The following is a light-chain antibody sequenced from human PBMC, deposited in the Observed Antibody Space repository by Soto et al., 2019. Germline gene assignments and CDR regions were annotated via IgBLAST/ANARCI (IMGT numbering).Light chain of an antibody. Sequence: QSVLTQPPSASGTPGQRVTISCSGSSSNIGSNYVYWYQQLPGTAPKLLIYSNNQRPSGVPDRFSGSKSGTSASLAISGLRSEDEADYYCAAWDDSLSGSWVFGGWTKVTVL. V-gene: IGLV1-47*02. CDR3: AAWDDSLSGSWV. J-gene: IGLJ3*02. CDR2: SNN. CDR1: SSNIGSNY.